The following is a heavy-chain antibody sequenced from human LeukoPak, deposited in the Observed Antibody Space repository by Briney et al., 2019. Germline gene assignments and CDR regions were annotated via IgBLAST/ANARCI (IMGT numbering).Heavy chain of an antibody. J-gene: IGHJ5*02. CDR3: ASYSNSGSYYFDP. Sequence: ASVKVSCKASGGTFSSYAISWVRQAPGQGLEWMGRIIPILGIANYAQKFQGRVTITADKSTSTAYMELSSLRSEDTAVYYYASYSNSGSYYFDPWGQGTLVTVSS. CDR2: IIPILGIA. V-gene: IGHV1-69*04. CDR1: GGTFSSYA. D-gene: IGHD1-26*01.